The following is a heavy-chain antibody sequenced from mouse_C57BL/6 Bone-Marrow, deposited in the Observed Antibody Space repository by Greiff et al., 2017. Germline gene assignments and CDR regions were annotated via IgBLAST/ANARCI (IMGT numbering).Heavy chain of an antibody. CDR3: SRSLRRGFAY. J-gene: IGHJ3*01. CDR2: INPSTGGT. CDR1: GYSFTGYY. D-gene: IGHD2-12*01. V-gene: IGHV1-42*01. Sequence: EVQLQQPGPELVKPGASVKISCKASGYSFTGYYMNWVKQSPEQSLEWIGEINPSTGGTTYNQKFKGKATLTVDKSSSTAYMQLKSLTSEDSAVYYCSRSLRRGFAYWGQGTLVTVSA.